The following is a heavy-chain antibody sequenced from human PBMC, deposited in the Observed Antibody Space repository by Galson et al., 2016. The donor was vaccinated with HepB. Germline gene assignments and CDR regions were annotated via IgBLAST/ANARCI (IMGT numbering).Heavy chain of an antibody. CDR3: ARDMLPSYYASGSYS. J-gene: IGHJ5*02. V-gene: IGHV4-61*08. CDR2: IHNSGST. D-gene: IGHD3-10*01. Sequence: SETLSLTCTVSSGSVSSGGYYWSWIRQPPGKGLEWIGYIHNSGSTNYNPSLKSRVTISIDTSKNQFFLKLTSVTAADTAVYYCARDMLPSYYASGSYSWGQGTLVTVSS. CDR1: SGSVSSGGYY.